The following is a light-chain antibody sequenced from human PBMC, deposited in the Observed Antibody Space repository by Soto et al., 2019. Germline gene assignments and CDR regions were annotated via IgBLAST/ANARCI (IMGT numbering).Light chain of an antibody. J-gene: IGKJ1*01. Sequence: DIQMTQSPSTLSASLGDRVTITCRASQSISSWLARYQQKPGKAPKLLIYDASSLESGVPSRFSGSGSGTELTLTISSLQPDDFATYYCQQYNSYSWPFRQCTK. V-gene: IGKV1-5*01. CDR3: QQYNSYSWP. CDR2: DAS. CDR1: QSISSW.